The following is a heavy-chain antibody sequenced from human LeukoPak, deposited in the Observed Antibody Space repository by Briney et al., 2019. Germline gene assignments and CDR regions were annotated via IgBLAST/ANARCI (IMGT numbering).Heavy chain of an antibody. D-gene: IGHD3-10*01. CDR1: GFSLSNHG. CDR3: AKGSVRIASGSLDY. J-gene: IGHJ4*02. CDR2: LWYDGTNK. Sequence: PGGSLRLSCTASGFSLSNHGMHWVRQAPGKGLEWVAVLWYDGTNKYYADSVKGRFTISRDNSKNTLFLQMSSLRPEDTAVYYCAKGSVRIASGSLDYWGQGTLVTVSS. V-gene: IGHV3-33*06.